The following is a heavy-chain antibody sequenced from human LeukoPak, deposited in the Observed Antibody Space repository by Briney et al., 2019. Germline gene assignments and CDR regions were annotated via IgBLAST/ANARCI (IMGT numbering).Heavy chain of an antibody. J-gene: IGHJ6*03. CDR1: GFTFSSYW. CDR2: INSDGSST. CDR3: ARDSVYYMDV. V-gene: IGHV3-74*01. Sequence: GGSLRLSCAASGFTFSSYWMHWVRQAPGEGLGWVSRINSDGSSTSYADSEKGRFTISRDNAKNTLYLQMNSLRAEDTAVYYCARDSVYYMDVGGKGTTVTVSS.